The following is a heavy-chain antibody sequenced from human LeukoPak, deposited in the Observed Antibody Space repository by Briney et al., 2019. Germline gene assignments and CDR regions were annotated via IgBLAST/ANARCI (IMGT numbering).Heavy chain of an antibody. Sequence: SETLSLTCTVSNGSISSDTYFWSWIRQPPGKGLEWIGYIYYSGSTNYNPSLKSRVTISVDTSKNQFSLKLSSVTAADTAVYYCARGYFDWFLDNWGQGTLVTVSS. CDR1: NGSISSDTYF. D-gene: IGHD3-9*01. CDR3: ARGYFDWFLDN. V-gene: IGHV4-61*01. J-gene: IGHJ4*02. CDR2: IYYSGST.